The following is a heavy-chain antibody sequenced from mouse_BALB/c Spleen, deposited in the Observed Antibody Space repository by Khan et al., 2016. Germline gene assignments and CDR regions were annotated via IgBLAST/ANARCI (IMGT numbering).Heavy chain of an antibody. V-gene: IGHV5-17*02. CDR2: ISSGSSTI. D-gene: IGHD4-1*01. CDR1: GFTFSSFG. J-gene: IGHJ3*01. Sequence: EVELVESGGGLVQPGGSRKLSCAASGFTFSSFGMHWVRQAPEKGLEWVAYISSGSSTIYYADTLKGRFTISRDNPKNTLFLQMTSLRSEDTAMYYCARGWDGFAYWGQGTLVTVSA. CDR3: ARGWDGFAY.